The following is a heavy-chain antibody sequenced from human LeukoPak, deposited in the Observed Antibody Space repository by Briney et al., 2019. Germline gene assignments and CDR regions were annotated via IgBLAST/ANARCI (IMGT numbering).Heavy chain of an antibody. V-gene: IGHV1-8*01. CDR1: GYTFTSYD. CDR3: ARAYYYDSSGPPPFDY. CDR2: MNPNSGNT. Sequence: ASVKVSCKASGYTFTSYDINWVRQATGQGLEWMGWMNPNSGNTGYAQKFQGRVTMTRNTSISTAYMELSSLRSEVTAVDNCARAYYYDSSGPPPFDYWGQGTLVTVSS. D-gene: IGHD3-22*01. J-gene: IGHJ4*02.